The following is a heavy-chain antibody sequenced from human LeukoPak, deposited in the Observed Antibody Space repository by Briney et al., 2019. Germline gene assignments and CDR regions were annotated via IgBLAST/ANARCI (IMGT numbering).Heavy chain of an antibody. D-gene: IGHD2-15*01. J-gene: IGHJ4*02. CDR3: ARGQYSPDY. V-gene: IGHV3-33*01. CDR1: GFTLSSYG. CDR2: IWYDGSNK. Sequence: GRSLRLSCAASGFTLSSYGMHWVRQAPGKGLEWVALIWYDGSNKYYTDSLKGRFTISRDNSKNTLYLKMNSLRAEDTAVYYCARGQYSPDYWGQGTLVTVSS.